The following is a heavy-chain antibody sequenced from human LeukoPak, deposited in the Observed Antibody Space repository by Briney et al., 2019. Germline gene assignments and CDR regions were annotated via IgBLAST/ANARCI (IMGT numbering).Heavy chain of an antibody. J-gene: IGHJ3*02. Sequence: KASETLSLTCAVSGGSISSGGYSWSWIRQPPGKGLEWIGYIYYSGSTNYNPSLKSRVTISVDRSKNQFSLKLSSVTAADTAVYYCARAYGNYYGDYLMAFDIWGQGTIVTVSS. CDR2: IYYSGST. D-gene: IGHD4-17*01. CDR3: ARAYGNYYGDYLMAFDI. V-gene: IGHV4-30-2*01. CDR1: GGSISSGGYS.